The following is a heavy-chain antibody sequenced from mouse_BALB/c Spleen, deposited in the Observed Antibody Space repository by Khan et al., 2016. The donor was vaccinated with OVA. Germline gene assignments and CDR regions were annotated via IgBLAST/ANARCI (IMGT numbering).Heavy chain of an antibody. Sequence: EVQLQESGPGLVKPSQSLSLTCSVTGYSITSGYNCYWIRQFPGNKLEWMGFISYDGNNNFNPSLNNRISITRDTSKKQFFLQFNSVTTEDTATYFCAGGEWLHAWFAYWGQGTLVTVSA. J-gene: IGHJ3*01. D-gene: IGHD2-2*01. CDR3: AGGEWLHAWFAY. V-gene: IGHV3-6*02. CDR2: ISYDGNN. CDR1: GYSITSGYN.